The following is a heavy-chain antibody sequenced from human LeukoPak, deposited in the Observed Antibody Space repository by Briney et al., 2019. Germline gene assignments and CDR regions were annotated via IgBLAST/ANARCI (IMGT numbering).Heavy chain of an antibody. V-gene: IGHV3-30*03. J-gene: IGHJ2*01. D-gene: IGHD6-19*01. CDR2: ISYDGNDK. Sequence: GGSLRLSCVASGFTFSKYGMHWVRQAPGKGLEWVSVISYDGNDKYYPGSVKGRFTISRENAKNSLYLQMNSLRAGDTAVYYCARGVGWLEPRVWYFDLWGRGTLVTVSS. CDR1: GFTFSKYG. CDR3: ARGVGWLEPRVWYFDL.